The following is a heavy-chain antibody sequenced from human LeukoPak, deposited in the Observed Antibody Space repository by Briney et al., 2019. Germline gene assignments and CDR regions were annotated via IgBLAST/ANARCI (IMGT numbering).Heavy chain of an antibody. J-gene: IGHJ1*01. CDR1: GFTFSNYA. CDR2: VSYDGTNK. D-gene: IGHD3-22*01. CDR3: ARDSGTNGYYFEYFHH. Sequence: GGSLRLSCAASGFTFSNYAMHWVRQAPGKGLEWVAVVSYDGTNKYSADSVKGRFTISRDNSKNTVYLQMNSLRPEDTAVYYCARDSGTNGYYFEYFHHWGQGALVTVSS. V-gene: IGHV3-30-3*01.